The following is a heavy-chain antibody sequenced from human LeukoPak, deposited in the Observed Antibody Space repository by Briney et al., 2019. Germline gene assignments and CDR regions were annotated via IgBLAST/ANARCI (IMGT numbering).Heavy chain of an antibody. J-gene: IGHJ4*02. Sequence: QAGGSLRLSCGASGFTFSNYEMNWVRQAPGKGLEWLSYISSSSSTIYYADSVKGRFTISRDNAKNSLYLQMNSLRAEDTAVYYCARLNYYDSSGYPFDYWGQGTLVTVSS. V-gene: IGHV3-48*01. D-gene: IGHD3-22*01. CDR3: ARLNYYDSSGYPFDY. CDR2: ISSSSSTI. CDR1: GFTFSNYE.